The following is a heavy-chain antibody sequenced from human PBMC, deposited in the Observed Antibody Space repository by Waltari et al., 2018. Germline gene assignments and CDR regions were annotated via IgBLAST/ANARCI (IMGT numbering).Heavy chain of an antibody. CDR3: TRGLMTDYFDY. Sequence: QVQLVESGGGVVQPGRSLRLSCAVSGFTFDTYSLHWVRQAPGEGPEWVAVTSSDGSSNFYSDSVKGRFTISRDNSRNTVYLQMSSLRPEDTAVYYCTRGLMTDYFDYWGQGTLVTVSS. J-gene: IGHJ4*02. CDR1: GFTFDTYS. D-gene: IGHD2-21*02. V-gene: IGHV3-30*15. CDR2: TSSDGSSN.